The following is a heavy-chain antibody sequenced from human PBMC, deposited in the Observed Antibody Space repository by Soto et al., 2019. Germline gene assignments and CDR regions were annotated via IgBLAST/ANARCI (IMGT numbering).Heavy chain of an antibody. CDR3: GRDPGQDGAMDY. J-gene: IGHJ4*02. V-gene: IGHV3-33*01. CDR2: IWHNGKNK. Sequence: QVQVVESGGGVVQPGRSLRLSCVASGFAFSNFGMHWVRQVPGKGLEWVAVIWHNGKNKDYADYAKGRFTISRDNSKNLLDLEMNSLRVEDTAVYYCGRDPGQDGAMDYWGQGTLVTVSS. D-gene: IGHD3-10*01. CDR1: GFAFSNFG.